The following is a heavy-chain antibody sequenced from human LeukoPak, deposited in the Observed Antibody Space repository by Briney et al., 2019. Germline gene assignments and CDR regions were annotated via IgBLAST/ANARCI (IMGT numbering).Heavy chain of an antibody. Sequence: SQTLSLTCAISGDSVSTHSAAWNWIRQSPSTGLECLGRTYYRSKWYIDYAPSVKSRITINPDTSKNQLSLQLNSVTPEDTAVYYCARERSSSFDYWGQGTLVAVSS. J-gene: IGHJ4*02. CDR1: GDSVSTHSAA. D-gene: IGHD6-13*01. CDR3: ARERSSSFDY. CDR2: TYYRSKWYI. V-gene: IGHV6-1*01.